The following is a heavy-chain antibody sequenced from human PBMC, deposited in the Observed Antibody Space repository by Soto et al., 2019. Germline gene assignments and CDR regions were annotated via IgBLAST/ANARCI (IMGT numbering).Heavy chain of an antibody. CDR2: ISGSGGST. J-gene: IGHJ4*02. D-gene: IGHD1-26*01. CDR1: GFTFSSYA. V-gene: IGHV3-23*01. Sequence: EVQLLESGGGLVQPGGSLRLSCAASGFTFSSYAMSWVRQAPGKGLEWVSAISGSGGSTYYADSVKGRFTISRDNSKNTLHLQMNSVRAKDAAVYYCAKDRVSRWELLYWGQGPLVTVSS. CDR3: AKDRVSRWELLY.